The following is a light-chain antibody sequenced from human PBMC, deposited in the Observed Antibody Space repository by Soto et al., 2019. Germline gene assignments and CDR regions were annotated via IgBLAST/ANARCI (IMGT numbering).Light chain of an antibody. CDR1: QSVSSNY. CDR3: QQYGSSPLT. CDR2: GAS. V-gene: IGKV3-20*01. J-gene: IGKJ4*01. Sequence: DIMLMPSLGASRLSIGERVTLSRRASQSVSSNYLAWYQQKPGQAPRLLISGASSRATGIPDRFSGSGSGTDFTLTISRLEPEDFAVYYCQQYGSSPLTFGGGTKVDIK.